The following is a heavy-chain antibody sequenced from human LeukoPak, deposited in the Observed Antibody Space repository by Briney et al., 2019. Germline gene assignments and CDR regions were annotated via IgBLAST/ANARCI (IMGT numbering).Heavy chain of an antibody. D-gene: IGHD1-26*01. V-gene: IGHV3-74*01. Sequence: PGGSLRLSCAASGFTFSNDWMHWVRQAPGKGLVWVSRINTDGSTTTYADSVKGRFTISRDNAKNTPYLQMNSLRVEDTAVYYCARGRGGSYHFWAQGTLVTVSS. CDR2: INTDGSTT. CDR1: GFTFSNDW. CDR3: ARGRGGSYHF. J-gene: IGHJ4*02.